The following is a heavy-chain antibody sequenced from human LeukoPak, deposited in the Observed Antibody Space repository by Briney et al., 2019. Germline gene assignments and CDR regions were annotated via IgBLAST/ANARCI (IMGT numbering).Heavy chain of an antibody. J-gene: IGHJ3*02. CDR2: MNPNSGNT. CDR1: GYTFTSYD. D-gene: IGHD2-21*01. Sequence: GASVKVSCKASGYTFTSYDINWVRQATGQGLEWMGWMNPNSGNTGYAQKFQGRVTMTRNTSISTAYMELSSLRSEDTAVYYCASGPILWGEGYAFDIWGQGTMVTVSS. CDR3: ASGPILWGEGYAFDI. V-gene: IGHV1-8*01.